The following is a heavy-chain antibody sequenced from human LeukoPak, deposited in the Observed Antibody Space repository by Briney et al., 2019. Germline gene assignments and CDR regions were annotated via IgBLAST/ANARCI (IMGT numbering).Heavy chain of an antibody. Sequence: GESLKISCVASGFTFSSYSMNWVRQAPGKGLEWLSYITGSSGIIYYADSVKGRFTISRDNAKNSLYLQMNSLRAEDTAVYYCARNYGDFGRYYYMDVWGKGTTVIVSS. CDR3: ARNYGDFGRYYYMDV. CDR1: GFTFSSYS. D-gene: IGHD4-17*01. V-gene: IGHV3-48*01. CDR2: ITGSSGII. J-gene: IGHJ6*03.